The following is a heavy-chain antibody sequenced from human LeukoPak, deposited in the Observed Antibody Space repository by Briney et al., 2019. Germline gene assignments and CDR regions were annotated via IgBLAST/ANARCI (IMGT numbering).Heavy chain of an antibody. Sequence: SETLSLTCAVYGGSFSGYYWSWIRQPPGKGLEWIGEINHSGSTNYNPSLKTRVPISVDTSKHQFSLKLSSVSAADTAVYCCARGSEDYVWGSYRYSAFDIWGQGTMVTVS. D-gene: IGHD3-16*02. J-gene: IGHJ3*02. CDR3: ARGSEDYVWGSYRYSAFDI. V-gene: IGHV4-34*01. CDR1: GGSFSGYY. CDR2: INHSGST.